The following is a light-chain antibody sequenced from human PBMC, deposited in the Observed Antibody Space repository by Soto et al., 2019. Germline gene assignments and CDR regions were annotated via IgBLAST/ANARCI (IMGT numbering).Light chain of an antibody. CDR1: QSVSSTY. V-gene: IGKV3-20*01. CDR3: QQWGSSSWT. J-gene: IGKJ1*01. CDR2: GAS. Sequence: EIVMTQSPATLSVSPGERATLSCSASQSVSSTYLAWYQQKPGQAPRLLIYGASTRATGIPDRFSGSGSGTDFTLTISRLEPEDFAVYYCQQWGSSSWTFGQGTKVDIK.